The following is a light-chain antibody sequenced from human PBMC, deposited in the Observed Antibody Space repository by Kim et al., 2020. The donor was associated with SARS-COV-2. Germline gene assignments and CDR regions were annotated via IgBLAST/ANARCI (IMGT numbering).Light chain of an antibody. CDR3: HQNGSPPWT. Sequence: STGERATLSCRASQSVSSSYFAWHQKKPGPPSRLLFCASSSGAAITPRLSSSRASGEYFLIIISLREPDVVAEYCRHQNGSPPWTFGQGTKVDIK. CDR1: QSVSSSY. J-gene: IGKJ1*01. V-gene: IGKV3-20*01. CDR2: CAS.